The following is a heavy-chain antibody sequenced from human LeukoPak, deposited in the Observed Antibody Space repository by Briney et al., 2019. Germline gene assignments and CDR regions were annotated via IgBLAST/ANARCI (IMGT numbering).Heavy chain of an antibody. CDR2: INPNSGGT. J-gene: IGHJ6*02. Sequence: GASVKVSCKASGYTFTGYYMHWVRQAPGQGLEWMGWINPNSGGTNYAQKFQGRVTMTRDTSISTAYMELSRLRSDDTAVYYCARDPFAMIVVVSGMDVWGRGTTVTVSS. D-gene: IGHD3-22*01. V-gene: IGHV1-2*02. CDR3: ARDPFAMIVVVSGMDV. CDR1: GYTFTGYY.